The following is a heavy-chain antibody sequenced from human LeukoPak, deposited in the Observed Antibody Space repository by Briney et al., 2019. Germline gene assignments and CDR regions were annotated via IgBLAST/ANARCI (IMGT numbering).Heavy chain of an antibody. CDR2: IIPIFGTA. V-gene: IGHV1-69*06. CDR1: GGTFSSYA. Sequence: SVKVSCKASGGTFSSYAISWVRQAPGQGLEWMGGIIPIFGTANYAQKFQGRVTITADKSTSTAYMELSSLRSEDTAVYYCARTPITMVKNDYWGQGTLVTVSS. J-gene: IGHJ4*02. CDR3: ARTPITMVKNDY. D-gene: IGHD3-10*01.